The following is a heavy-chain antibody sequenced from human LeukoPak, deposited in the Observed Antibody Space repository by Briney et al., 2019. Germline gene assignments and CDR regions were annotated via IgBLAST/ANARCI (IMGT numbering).Heavy chain of an antibody. CDR1: GYTFTSYD. D-gene: IGHD6-19*01. Sequence: GASVTVSCKASGYTFTSYDINWVRQAAGQGLEWMGWMNPNRGNTGYAQKVQGRVTMTRNTSISTAYMELSSLRSEDTAVYYCARGRGNGWYTFDYWSQNNWGQGTLVTVSS. J-gene: IGHJ4*02. CDR2: MNPNRGNT. V-gene: IGHV1-8*01. CDR3: ARGRGNGWYTFDYWSQNN.